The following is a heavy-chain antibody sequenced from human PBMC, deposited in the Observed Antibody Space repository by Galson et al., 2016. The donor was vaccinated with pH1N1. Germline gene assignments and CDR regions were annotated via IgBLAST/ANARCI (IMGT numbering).Heavy chain of an antibody. J-gene: IGHJ4*02. CDR2: ISATGIST. CDR3: AKDFSHYIPSTGSFDY. D-gene: IGHD1-14*01. CDR1: GFTFSIYV. Sequence: SLRLSCAASGFTFSIYVIHWVRQAPGKGLEWVSSISATGISTYYADSVKGRFTISRDNSKNTVYLQMDSLRAEDTALYYCAKDFSHYIPSTGSFDYWGRGALVTVSS. V-gene: IGHV3-23*01.